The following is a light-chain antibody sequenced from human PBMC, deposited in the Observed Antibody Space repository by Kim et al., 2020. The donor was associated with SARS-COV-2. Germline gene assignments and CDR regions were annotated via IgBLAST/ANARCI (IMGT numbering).Light chain of an antibody. CDR1: GNNVIGYKF. J-gene: IGLJ1*01. V-gene: IGLV2-8*01. CDR3: SSYTGSFSV. Sequence: PGRPATAACPGTGNNVIGYKFVSRYHPRPAKAPKLMMYKVSTRPARVPDLFSGSKSGNTPALTVSGLQAEDEADYYCSSYTGSFSVFGTGTKVTVL. CDR2: KVS.